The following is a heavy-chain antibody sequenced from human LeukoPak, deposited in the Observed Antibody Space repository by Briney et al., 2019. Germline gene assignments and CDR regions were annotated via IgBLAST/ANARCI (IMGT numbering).Heavy chain of an antibody. J-gene: IGHJ6*03. Sequence: ASVKVSCKASGGTFSSYAISWVRQAPGQGLEWMGGIIPIFGTANYAQKFQGRVTITTDESTSTAYMELSSLRSEDTAVYYCARSHIVVVPAATPGYYYYMDVWGKGTTVTVSS. CDR1: GGTFSSYA. CDR2: IIPIFGTA. CDR3: ARSHIVVVPAATPGYYYYMDV. V-gene: IGHV1-69*05. D-gene: IGHD2-2*01.